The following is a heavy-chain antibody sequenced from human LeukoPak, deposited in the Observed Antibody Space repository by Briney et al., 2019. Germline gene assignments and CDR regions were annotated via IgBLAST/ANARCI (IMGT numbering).Heavy chain of an antibody. J-gene: IGHJ5*02. Sequence: GASVKVSCKASGHAFTSYYMHWVRQAPGQGLEWMGIINPSGGSTSYAQKFQGRVTMTRDMSTSTVYMELSSLRSEDTAVYYCARDPTGRTAAGYNWFDPWGQGTLVTVSS. CDR3: ARDPTGRTAAGYNWFDP. CDR1: GHAFTSYY. V-gene: IGHV1-46*01. D-gene: IGHD6-13*01. CDR2: INPSGGST.